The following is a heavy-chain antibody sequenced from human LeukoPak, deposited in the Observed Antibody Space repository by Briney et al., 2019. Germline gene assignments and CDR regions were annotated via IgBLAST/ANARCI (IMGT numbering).Heavy chain of an antibody. J-gene: IGHJ6*03. CDR1: GFTFRNYW. V-gene: IGHV3-7*01. CDR2: IKEDGSEK. Sequence: GGSLRLSCAASGFTFRNYWLRWVRQAPGKGLEWVANIKEDGSEKYYVDSVKGRFTISRDNAKNSLYLQMNSLRAEDTAVYYCARNSNRYMDVWGKGTTVTVSS. CDR3: ARNSNRYMDV. D-gene: IGHD2/OR15-2a*01.